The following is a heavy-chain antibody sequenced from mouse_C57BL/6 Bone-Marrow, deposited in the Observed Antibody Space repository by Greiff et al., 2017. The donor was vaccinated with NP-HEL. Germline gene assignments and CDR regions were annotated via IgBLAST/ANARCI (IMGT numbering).Heavy chain of an antibody. Sequence: EVQLVESGPGLVKPSQSLSLTCSVTGYSITSGYYWNWIRQFPGNKLEWMGYISYDGSNNYNPSLKNRISITRDTSKNQFFLKLNSVTTEDIATYYCARAPSTVVAVDYWGQGTSVTVSS. CDR3: ARAPSTVVAVDY. D-gene: IGHD1-1*01. V-gene: IGHV3-6*01. CDR1: GYSITSGYY. J-gene: IGHJ4*01. CDR2: ISYDGSN.